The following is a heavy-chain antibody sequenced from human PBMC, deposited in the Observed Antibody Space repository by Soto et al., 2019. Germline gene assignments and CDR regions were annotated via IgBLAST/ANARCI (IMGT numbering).Heavy chain of an antibody. J-gene: IGHJ4*02. Sequence: PGGSLRLSCAASGLIFSSYAMSWVRQAPGKGLEWVSGISGSGGSGRGFYADPVKGRFTISRDNSKNTLYLEMNSLRAEDTAVYYCAKDLDDYSSAIDFWGQGTLVTVSS. CDR1: GLIFSSYA. CDR2: ISGSGGSGRG. D-gene: IGHD4-4*01. V-gene: IGHV3-23*01. CDR3: AKDLDDYSSAIDF.